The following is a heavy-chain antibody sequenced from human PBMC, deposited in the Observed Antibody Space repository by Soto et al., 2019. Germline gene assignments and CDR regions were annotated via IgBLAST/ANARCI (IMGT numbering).Heavy chain of an antibody. J-gene: IGHJ4*02. Sequence: GGSLRLSCAASGFIFTNYWMTWVXQAPGKGLEWVAIIKYDGNEKYYVDPVKGRFTISRDNAKNSVYLQMNSLRAEDTAVYYCARVRYYDRNFDYWGQGTLVTVSS. V-gene: IGHV3-7*05. CDR3: ARVRYYDRNFDY. CDR2: IKYDGNEK. CDR1: GFIFTNYW. D-gene: IGHD3-16*01.